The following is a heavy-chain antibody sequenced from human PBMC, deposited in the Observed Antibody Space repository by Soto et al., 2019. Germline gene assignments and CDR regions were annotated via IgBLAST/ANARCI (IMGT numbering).Heavy chain of an antibody. D-gene: IGHD3-16*02. CDR1: GGTFISYT. Sequence: GASVKVSCKASGGTFISYTINWVRQATGQGLEWMGWMNPNSGNTGYAQKFQGRVTMTRNTSISTAYMELSSLRSEDTAVYYCASLHRVGPLGELSFDYYYYGMDVWGQGTTVTVSS. CDR3: ASLHRVGPLGELSFDYYYYGMDV. CDR2: MNPNSGNT. V-gene: IGHV1-8*02. J-gene: IGHJ6*02.